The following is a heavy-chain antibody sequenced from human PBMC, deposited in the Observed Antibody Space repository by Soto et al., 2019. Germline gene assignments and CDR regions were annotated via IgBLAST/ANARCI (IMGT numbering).Heavy chain of an antibody. V-gene: IGHV5-51*01. Sequence: PGESLKISCKGSGYSFTSYWIGWVRQMPGKGLEWMGIIYPGDSDTRYSPSFQGQVTISADKSISTAYLQWSSLKASDTAMYYCARQPYSSGTLDYYYGMDVWGQGTTVTSP. CDR2: IYPGDSDT. CDR3: ARQPYSSGTLDYYYGMDV. CDR1: GYSFTSYW. J-gene: IGHJ6*02. D-gene: IGHD6-19*01.